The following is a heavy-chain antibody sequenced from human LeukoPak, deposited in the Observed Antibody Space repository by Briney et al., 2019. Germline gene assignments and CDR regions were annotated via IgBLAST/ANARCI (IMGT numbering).Heavy chain of an antibody. CDR3: ARGLRLGELSHKSQGRFDY. V-gene: IGHV4-34*01. CDR1: GGSFSGYY. Sequence: PSETLSLTCAVYGGSFSGYYWSWIRQPPGKGLEWIGEINHSGSTNYNPSLKSRVTISVGTSKNQFSLKLSSVTAADTAVYYCARGLRLGELSHKSQGRFDYWGQGTLVTVSS. J-gene: IGHJ4*02. D-gene: IGHD3-16*02. CDR2: INHSGST.